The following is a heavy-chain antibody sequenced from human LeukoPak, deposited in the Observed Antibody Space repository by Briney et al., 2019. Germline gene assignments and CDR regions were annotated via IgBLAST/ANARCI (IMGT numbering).Heavy chain of an antibody. J-gene: IGHJ6*04. D-gene: IGHD4-23*01. V-gene: IGHV3-66*01. CDR2: SYRGGST. Sequence: GRRLSLSRAASVFTVSRNYLRWVRPPPAREREWGLVSYRGGSTYYVDPVKGGFTLSQENSKNTLYLQMNSLRAEDTAVYYCARGAYGGEEGMDVWGERTTVTVSS. CDR3: ARGAYGGEEGMDV. CDR1: VFTVSRNY.